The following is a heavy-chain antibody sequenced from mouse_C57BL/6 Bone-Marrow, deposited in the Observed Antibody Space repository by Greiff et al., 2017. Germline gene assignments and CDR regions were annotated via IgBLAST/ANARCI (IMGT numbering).Heavy chain of an antibody. Sequence: QVQLQQPGAELVMPGASVKLSCKASGYTFTSYWMHWVKQRPGQGLEWIGEIDPSDSYTNYNQKFKGKSTLTVDKSSSTAYMQLSSLTSEDSAVYYCAVDRGYAMDYWGQGTPVTVSS. CDR1: GYTFTSYW. CDR3: AVDRGYAMDY. V-gene: IGHV1-69*01. J-gene: IGHJ4*01. CDR2: IDPSDSYT. D-gene: IGHD3-2*01.